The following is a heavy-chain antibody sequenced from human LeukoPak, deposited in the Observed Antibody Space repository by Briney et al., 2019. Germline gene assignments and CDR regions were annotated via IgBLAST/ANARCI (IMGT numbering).Heavy chain of an antibody. CDR2: IIPIFGTA. J-gene: IGHJ4*01. V-gene: IGHV1-69*13. Sequence: GASVKVSCKASGGTFSSYAISWVRQAPGQGLEWMGGIIPIFGTANYAQKFQGRVTITADESTSTVYMELSSLRSEDTAVYYCARSNRIVATTRGALWYWGQGTLVTVSS. CDR1: GGTFSSYA. D-gene: IGHD5-12*01. CDR3: ARSNRIVATTRGALWY.